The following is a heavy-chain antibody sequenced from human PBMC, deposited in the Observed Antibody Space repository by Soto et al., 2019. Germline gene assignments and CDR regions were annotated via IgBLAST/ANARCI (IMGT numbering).Heavy chain of an antibody. D-gene: IGHD2-15*01. J-gene: IGHJ4*02. V-gene: IGHV4-34*01. CDR3: ARAAPRYCSGGSCSSGRDY. CDR1: GGSFRGYY. Sequence: SETLSLTCAVYGGSFRGYYWSWIRQPPGKGLEWIGEINHSGSTNYNPSLKSRVTISVDTSKNQFSLKLSSVTAADTAVYYCARAAPRYCSGGSCSSGRDYWGQGTLVTVSS. CDR2: INHSGST.